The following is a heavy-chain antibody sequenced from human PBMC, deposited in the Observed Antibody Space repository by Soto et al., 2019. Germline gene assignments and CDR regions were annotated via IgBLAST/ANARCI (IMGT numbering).Heavy chain of an antibody. CDR3: ASGVLPISSTSWFDP. J-gene: IGHJ5*02. Sequence: EVQLVESGGGLVNPGGSLRLSCVVSGFPFSTSNMNWVRQAPGKGLEWVSFISRSSTYIYYADSVKGRFTISRDDAENSLFLQMNSLRAEDTAVYYCASGVLPISSTSWFDPWGQGTLVTVSS. D-gene: IGHD2-2*01. CDR1: GFPFSTSN. V-gene: IGHV3-21*01. CDR2: ISRSSTYI.